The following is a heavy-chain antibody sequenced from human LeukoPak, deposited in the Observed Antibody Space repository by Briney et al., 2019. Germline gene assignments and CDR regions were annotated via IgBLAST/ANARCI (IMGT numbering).Heavy chain of an antibody. CDR3: AISPAAGPFPPNY. D-gene: IGHD6-13*01. V-gene: IGHV3-23*01. CDR1: GFTFSSYA. CDR2: ISGSGGST. Sequence: GGSLRLSCAASGFTFSSYAMSWVRQAPGKGLEWVSAISGSGGSTYYADSVKGRFTISRDNSKNTLYPQMNSLRAEDTAVYYCAISPAAGPFPPNYWGQGTLVTVSS. J-gene: IGHJ4*02.